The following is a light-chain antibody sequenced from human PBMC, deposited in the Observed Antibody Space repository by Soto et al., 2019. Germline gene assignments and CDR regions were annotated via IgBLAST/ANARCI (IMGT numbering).Light chain of an antibody. J-gene: IGLJ2*01. CDR1: SSDVGAYRY. CDR2: EGT. Sequence: QSALTQPPSASGSPGQSVTISCTGTSSDVGAYRYVSWYQQHPGKAPKLLIYEGTKRPSEVPDRFSGSKSGNTASLTVSGLQAEDEADYYCSSYAGSNKIFGGGTKLTVL. V-gene: IGLV2-8*01. CDR3: SSYAGSNKI.